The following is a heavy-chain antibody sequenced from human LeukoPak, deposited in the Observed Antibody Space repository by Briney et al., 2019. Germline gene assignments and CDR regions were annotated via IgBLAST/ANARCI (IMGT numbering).Heavy chain of an antibody. V-gene: IGHV4-61*02. CDR2: IYTSGST. CDR3: ARPSSSWYRDRYFQH. D-gene: IGHD6-13*01. J-gene: IGHJ1*01. Sequence: SETLSLTCTVSGGSISSGSYYWSWIRQPAGKGLEWIGRIYTSGSTNYNPSLKSRVTISVDTSKNQFSLKLSSVTAADTAVYYCARPSSSWYRDRYFQHWGQGTLVTVSS. CDR1: GGSISSGSYY.